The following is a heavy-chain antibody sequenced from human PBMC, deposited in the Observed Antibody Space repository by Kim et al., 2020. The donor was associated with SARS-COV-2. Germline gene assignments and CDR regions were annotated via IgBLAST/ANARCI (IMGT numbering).Heavy chain of an antibody. CDR2: IKSKTDGGTT. CDR3: TTESPPQTTVVTRGYFDY. J-gene: IGHJ4*02. V-gene: IGHV3-15*01. D-gene: IGHD4-17*01. Sequence: GGSLRLSCAASGFTFSNAWMSWVRQAPGKGLEWVGRIKSKTDGGTTDYAAPVKGRFTISRDDSKNTLYLQMNSLKTEDTAVYYCTTESPPQTTVVTRGYFDYWGQGTLVTVSS. CDR1: GFTFSNAW.